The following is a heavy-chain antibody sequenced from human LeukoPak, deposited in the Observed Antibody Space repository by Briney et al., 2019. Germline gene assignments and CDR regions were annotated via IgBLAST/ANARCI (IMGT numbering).Heavy chain of an antibody. CDR3: ASLITMVRGGTDY. J-gene: IGHJ4*02. Sequence: GRSLRLSCAASGFTFSSYGMHWVRQAPGKGLEWVAVISYDGSNKYYADSVKGRFTISRDNSKNTLYLQMNSLRAEDTAVYYCASLITMVRGGTDYWGQGTLVTVSS. V-gene: IGHV3-30*03. CDR1: GFTFSSYG. D-gene: IGHD3-10*01. CDR2: ISYDGSNK.